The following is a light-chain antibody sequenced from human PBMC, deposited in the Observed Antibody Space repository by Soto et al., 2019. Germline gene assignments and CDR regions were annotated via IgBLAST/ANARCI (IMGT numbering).Light chain of an antibody. CDR1: SSDVGSYNL. J-gene: IGLJ2*01. Sequence: QSALTQPASVSGSPGQSITISCTGTSSDVGSYNLVSWYQQHPGKAPKLMIYEGSKRPSGVSNRFSGSKSGNTASLTISGLQSADEADYYCCSYAGSTDVVFGGGTKLTVL. V-gene: IGLV2-23*01. CDR2: EGS. CDR3: CSYAGSTDVV.